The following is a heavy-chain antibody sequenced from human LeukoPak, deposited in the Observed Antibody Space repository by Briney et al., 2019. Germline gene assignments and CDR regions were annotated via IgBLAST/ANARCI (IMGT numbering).Heavy chain of an antibody. CDR3: AKDRSGSYRDAFDI. CDR2: ISWNSGSI. J-gene: IGHJ3*02. V-gene: IGHV3-9*01. CDR1: GFTFDDYA. D-gene: IGHD1-26*01. Sequence: GGSLRLSCAASGFTFDDYAMHWVRQAPGKGLEWVSGISWNSGSIGYADSVKGRFTISRDNAKNSLYLQMNSLRAEDTALYYRAKDRSGSYRDAFDIWGQGTMVTVSS.